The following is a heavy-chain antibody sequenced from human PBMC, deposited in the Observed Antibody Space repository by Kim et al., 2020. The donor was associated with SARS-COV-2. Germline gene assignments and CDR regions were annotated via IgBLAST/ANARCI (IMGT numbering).Heavy chain of an antibody. CDR3: ARELLWFGELYGY. Sequence: GGSLRLSCAASGFTFSSYSMNWVRQAPGKGLEWVSYISSSSSTIYYADSVKGRFTISRDNTKNSLYLQMNSLRDEDTAVYYCARELLWFGELYGYWGQGTLVTVSS. D-gene: IGHD3-10*01. J-gene: IGHJ4*02. V-gene: IGHV3-48*02. CDR1: GFTFSSYS. CDR2: ISSSSSTI.